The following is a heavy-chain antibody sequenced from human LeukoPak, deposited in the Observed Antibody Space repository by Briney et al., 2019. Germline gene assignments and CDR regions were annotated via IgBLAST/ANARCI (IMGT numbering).Heavy chain of an antibody. CDR3: ARGTIVLLWFGELDFGGNYFDY. V-gene: IGHV4-39*07. J-gene: IGHJ4*02. CDR2: IYYSGNT. D-gene: IGHD3-10*01. Sequence: SETLSLTCTVSGVSISSSNSYWGWIRQPPGKGLEWIGSIYYSGNTYYNASLKSQVSISIDTSKNQFSLKLSSVTAADTAVYYCARGTIVLLWFGELDFGGNYFDYWGQGTLVTVSS. CDR1: GVSISSSNSY.